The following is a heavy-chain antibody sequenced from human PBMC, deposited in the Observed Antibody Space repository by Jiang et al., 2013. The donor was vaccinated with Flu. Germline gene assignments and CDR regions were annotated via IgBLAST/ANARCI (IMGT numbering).Heavy chain of an antibody. D-gene: IGHD2-8*02. V-gene: IGHV4-31*03. CDR2: IYYSGTT. J-gene: IGHJ3*02. CDR3: GRVPHNSLYAFDTGGPI. Sequence: GPGLVKPSQTLSLTCTVSGGSISSGGYFWSWIRQHPGKGLEWIGHIYYSGTTYYNPSLRSRVTMSVDTSKNQFSLALSSVTAADTAVYYCGRVPHNSLYAFDTGGPIWGQGTMVPVSS. CDR1: GGSISSGGYF.